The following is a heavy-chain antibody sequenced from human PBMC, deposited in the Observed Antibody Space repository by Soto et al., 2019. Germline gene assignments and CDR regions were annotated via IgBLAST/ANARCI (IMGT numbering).Heavy chain of an antibody. CDR1: GGSVSSSSYH. CDR2: ISYRGST. Sequence: SETLSLTCTVSGGSVSSSSYHWSWIRQPPGKGLEWFGYISYRGSTNYNPSLRVRVIISIDTSTNQFTLKLSSWTAADTAGDYFAEDGCGSCWVDYWGQGTLVTVSS. D-gene: IGHD2-15*01. CDR3: AEDGCGSCWVDY. V-gene: IGHV4-61*01. J-gene: IGHJ4*02.